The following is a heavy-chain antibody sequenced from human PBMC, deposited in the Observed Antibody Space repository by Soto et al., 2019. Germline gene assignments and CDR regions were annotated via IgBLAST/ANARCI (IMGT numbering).Heavy chain of an antibody. V-gene: IGHV1-2*04. CDR2: INPNSGGT. CDR1: GYTFTGYY. D-gene: IGHD2-2*02. Sequence: ASVKVSCKASGYTFTGYYMHWVRQAPGQGLEWMGWINPNSGGTNYAQKFQGWVTMTRDTSISTAYMELSRLRSDDTAVYYCARDGYCSSTSCYRVGYNWFDPWGQGTLVTAPQ. J-gene: IGHJ5*02. CDR3: ARDGYCSSTSCYRVGYNWFDP.